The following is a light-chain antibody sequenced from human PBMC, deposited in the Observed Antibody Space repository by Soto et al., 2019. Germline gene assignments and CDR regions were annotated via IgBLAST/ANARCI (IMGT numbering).Light chain of an antibody. Sequence: ETTLTQSPATLSLSPGERATLSCRASQSVGYYLAWYQQKPGQAPRLLIYDASKRAAGVPARFSGSGSATDFTLTISGLAPEDFAVYYCQHRRTFGPGAKV. CDR3: QHRRT. CDR1: QSVGYY. J-gene: IGKJ3*01. CDR2: DAS. V-gene: IGKV3-11*01.